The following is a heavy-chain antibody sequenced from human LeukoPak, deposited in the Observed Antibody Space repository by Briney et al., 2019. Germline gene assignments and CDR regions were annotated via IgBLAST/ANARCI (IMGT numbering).Heavy chain of an antibody. J-gene: IGHJ4*02. Sequence: PGGSLRLSCAASGFTFGSYSMSWVRQAPEKWLEWVSAISGSGSSTNYADSLKGRFTISRDDSKNTLYLQMNSLRAEDTAIYYCAKGNWGGEYIFDFWGQGTLVTVSS. CDR2: ISGSGSST. CDR3: AKGNWGGEYIFDF. D-gene: IGHD7-27*01. CDR1: GFTFGSYS. V-gene: IGHV3-23*01.